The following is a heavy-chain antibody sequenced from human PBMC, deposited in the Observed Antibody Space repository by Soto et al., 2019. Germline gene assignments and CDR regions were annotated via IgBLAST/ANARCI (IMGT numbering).Heavy chain of an antibody. CDR1: GYTFTSYG. V-gene: IGHV1-18*01. Sequence: ASVKVSCKASGYTFTSYGISWVRQAPGQGLEWMGWISAYNGNTNYAQKLQGRVTMTTDTSTSTAYMELRSLRSDDTAVYYCARDEYSSSSLYFDYWGQGTLVTAPQ. J-gene: IGHJ4*02. CDR3: ARDEYSSSSLYFDY. D-gene: IGHD6-6*01. CDR2: ISAYNGNT.